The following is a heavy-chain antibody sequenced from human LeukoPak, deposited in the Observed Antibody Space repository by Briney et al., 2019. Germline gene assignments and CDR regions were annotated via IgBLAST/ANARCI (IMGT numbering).Heavy chain of an antibody. CDR3: TTDTWYSAGH. D-gene: IGHD2-15*01. J-gene: IGHJ4*02. CDR1: GFTFSSYS. V-gene: IGHV3-21*04. CDR2: ISGSSSYI. Sequence: GGSLRLSCAASGFTFSSYSMNWVRQAPGKGLEWISSISGSSSYISYADSMKGRFTISRDNAKNSLFLQMNSLRAEDTAIYYCTTDTWYSAGHWGQGTLVTVSS.